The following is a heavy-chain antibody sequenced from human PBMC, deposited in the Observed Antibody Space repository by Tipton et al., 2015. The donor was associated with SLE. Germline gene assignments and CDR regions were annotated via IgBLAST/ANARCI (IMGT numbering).Heavy chain of an antibody. D-gene: IGHD2-21*02. CDR2: ISHSDIA. CDR3: AGGGGVLSVTVFDY. J-gene: IGHJ4*02. V-gene: IGHV4-59*11. Sequence: TLSLTCTVSGGSSTNHYCSWIRQPPGKGLEWLGHISHSDIANYNPSLKRRVTIPIDTSKNQFSLKVRSVTAADTATYYCAGGGGVLSVTVFDYWGQGTLVTVSS. CDR1: GGSSTNHY.